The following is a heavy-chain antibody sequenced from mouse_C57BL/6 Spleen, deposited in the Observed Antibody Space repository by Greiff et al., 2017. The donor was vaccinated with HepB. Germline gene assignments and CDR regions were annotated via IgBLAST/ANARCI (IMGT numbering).Heavy chain of an antibody. CDR2: ISGGGGNT. J-gene: IGHJ3*01. D-gene: IGHD2-10*01. Sequence: EVKLVESGGGLVKPGGSLKLSCAASGFTFSSYTMSWVRQTPEKRLEWVATISGGGGNTYYPDSVKGRFTISRDNAKNTLYLQMSSLRSEDTALYYCARHQILLPAWFAYWGQGTLVTVSA. CDR3: ARHQILLPAWFAY. V-gene: IGHV5-9*01. CDR1: GFTFSSYT.